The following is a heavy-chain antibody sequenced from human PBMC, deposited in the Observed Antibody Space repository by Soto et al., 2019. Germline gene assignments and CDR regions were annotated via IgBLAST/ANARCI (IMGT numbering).Heavy chain of an antibody. V-gene: IGHV4-34*01. D-gene: IGHD3-3*01. CDR1: GVSFSGYY. CDR2: INHSGST. J-gene: IGHJ4*02. CDR3: ARMMGFWSGYLDY. Sequence: SETLSLTCAVYGVSFSGYYWSWIRQPPGKGLEWIGEINHSGSTNYNPSLKSRVTISVDTSKNQFSLKLSSVTAADTAVYYCARMMGFWSGYLDYWGQGTLVTVSS.